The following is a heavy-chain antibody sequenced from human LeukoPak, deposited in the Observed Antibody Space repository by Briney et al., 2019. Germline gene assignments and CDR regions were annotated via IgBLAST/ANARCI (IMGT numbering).Heavy chain of an antibody. V-gene: IGHV3-21*01. CDR2: ISSSSSYI. D-gene: IGHD5-24*01. Sequence: GGSLRLSCAASGFTFSSYSMNWVRQAPGKGLEWVSSISSSSSYIYYADSVKGRFTISRDNAKNPLYLQMNSLRAEDTAVYYCATKMATKGSFEYWGQGTLVTVSS. CDR3: ATKMATKGSFEY. CDR1: GFTFSSYS. J-gene: IGHJ4*02.